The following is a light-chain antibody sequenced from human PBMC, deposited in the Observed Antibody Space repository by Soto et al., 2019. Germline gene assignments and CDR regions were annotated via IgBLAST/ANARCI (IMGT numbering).Light chain of an antibody. V-gene: IGLV2-8*01. J-gene: IGLJ2*01. CDR1: SSDVGTYNY. Sequence: QSVLTQPPSAFGSPGQSVTISCTGTSSDVGTYNYVSWYQQHPGKAPKLMIYEVTKRPSGVPDRFSGSKSGNSASLTVSGLRAEDEADYYCSSYTGTNNVVFGGGTKLTVL. CDR3: SSYTGTNNVV. CDR2: EVT.